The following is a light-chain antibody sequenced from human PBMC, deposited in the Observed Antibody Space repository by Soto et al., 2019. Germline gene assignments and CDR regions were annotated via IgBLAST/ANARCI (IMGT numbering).Light chain of an antibody. J-gene: IGLJ3*02. CDR3: SSFASSNPWV. CDR2: EVT. V-gene: IGLV2-8*01. Sequence: QSALTQPPSASGSPGQSVTISCTGTSSDVGAYNYVSWYEQHAGKAPKLVSYEVTKRPSGVPDRFSGSKSANTASLTVSGLQAEDEADYYCSSFASSNPWVFGGGTKLTVL. CDR1: SSDVGAYNY.